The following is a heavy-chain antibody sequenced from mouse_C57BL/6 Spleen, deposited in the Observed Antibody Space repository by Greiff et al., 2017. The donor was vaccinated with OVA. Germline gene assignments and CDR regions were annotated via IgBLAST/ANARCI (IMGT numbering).Heavy chain of an antibody. D-gene: IGHD3-2*02. CDR2: ISYDGSN. CDR1: GYSITSGYY. J-gene: IGHJ2*01. Sequence: EVKLMESGPGLVKPSQSLSLTCSVTGYSITSGYYWNWIRQFPGNKLEWMGYISYDGSNNYNPSLKNRISITRDTSKNQFFLKLNSVTTEDTATYYCARGPRTAQAMRVDFDYWGQGTTLTVSS. V-gene: IGHV3-6*01. CDR3: ARGPRTAQAMRVDFDY.